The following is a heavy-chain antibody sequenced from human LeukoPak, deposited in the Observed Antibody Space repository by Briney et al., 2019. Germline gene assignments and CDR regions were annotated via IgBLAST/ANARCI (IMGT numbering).Heavy chain of an antibody. CDR2: IIPIFGTA. D-gene: IGHD3-10*01. CDR3: ASSQTPQYYYGSGSYYTRFDY. Sequence: SVKVSCKASGGTFSSYAISWVRQAPGQGLEWMGGIIPIFGTANYAQKFQGRVTITADESTSTAYMELSSLRSEDTAVYYCASSQTPQYYYGSGSYYTRFDYWGQGTLVTVSS. V-gene: IGHV1-69*13. CDR1: GGTFSSYA. J-gene: IGHJ4*02.